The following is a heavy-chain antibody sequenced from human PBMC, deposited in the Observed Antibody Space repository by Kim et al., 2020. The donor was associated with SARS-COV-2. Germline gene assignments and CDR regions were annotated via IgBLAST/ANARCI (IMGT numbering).Heavy chain of an antibody. CDR3: VRGTYLASRNYFDY. V-gene: IGHV3-72*01. D-gene: IGHD1-26*01. CDR2: SRNRANGYTT. J-gene: IGHJ4*02. CDR1: GFILSDYY. Sequence: GGSLRLSCVASGFILSDYYMDWVRQAPGKGLEWVARSRNRANGYTTDYAASVEGRFTVSRDESENSLSLQMNSLKIDDTALYFCVRGTYLASRNYFDYWGQGTLVTVSP.